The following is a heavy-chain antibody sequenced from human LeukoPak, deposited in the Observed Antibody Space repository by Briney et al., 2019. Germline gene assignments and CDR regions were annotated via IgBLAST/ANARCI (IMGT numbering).Heavy chain of an antibody. Sequence: GGSLRLSCAASGFTFSNHAMTWVRQAPGQGLECVSTLSGGGDSKFYADSVQGRFTISRDNSKNTLYLQMNSLRAEDTAVYYCARGPYTNGHYFDYWGQGTLATVSS. CDR2: LSGGGDSK. D-gene: IGHD6-19*01. CDR3: ARGPYTNGHYFDY. CDR1: GFTFSNHA. J-gene: IGHJ4*02. V-gene: IGHV3-23*01.